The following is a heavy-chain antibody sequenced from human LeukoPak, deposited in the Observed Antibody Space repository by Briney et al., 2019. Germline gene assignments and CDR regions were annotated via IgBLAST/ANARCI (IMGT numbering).Heavy chain of an antibody. J-gene: IGHJ5*02. CDR3: ARRLTWNDGRWFDP. D-gene: IGHD1-1*01. CDR2: IYPGDSDT. V-gene: IGHV5-51*01. Sequence: GESLKISFKGSGSSFTSYWIGWVRRMPGKGLEWMGIIYPGDSDTRYSPSFQGQVTISADKSISTAYLQWSSLKASDTAMYYCARRLTWNDGRWFDPWGQGTLVTVSS. CDR1: GSSFTSYW.